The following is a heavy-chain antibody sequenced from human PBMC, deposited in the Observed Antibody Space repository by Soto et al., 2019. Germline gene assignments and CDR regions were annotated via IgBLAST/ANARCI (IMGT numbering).Heavy chain of an antibody. Sequence: ASVKVSCKASGGTFSSYAISWVRQAPGQGLEWMGGIIPIFGTANYAQKFQGRVTITADESTSTAYMELSSLRSEDTAVYYCARAELAGPRYYYYGMDVWGQGTTVTVSS. J-gene: IGHJ6*02. D-gene: IGHD6-13*01. CDR2: IIPIFGTA. V-gene: IGHV1-69*13. CDR1: GGTFSSYA. CDR3: ARAELAGPRYYYYGMDV.